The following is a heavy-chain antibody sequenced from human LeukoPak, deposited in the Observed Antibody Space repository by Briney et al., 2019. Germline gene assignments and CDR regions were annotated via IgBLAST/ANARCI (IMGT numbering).Heavy chain of an antibody. D-gene: IGHD5-18*01. J-gene: IGHJ6*04. CDR1: GFTFSSYA. V-gene: IGHV3-23*01. CDR2: ISGSGGST. Sequence: GGSLRLSCAASGFTFSSYAMSWVRQAPGKGLEWVSAISGSGGSTYYADSVKGRFTISRDNSKNTLYLQMNSLRAEDTAVCYCAKTITAMVKCYYGMDVWGKGTTVTVSS. CDR3: AKTITAMVKCYYGMDV.